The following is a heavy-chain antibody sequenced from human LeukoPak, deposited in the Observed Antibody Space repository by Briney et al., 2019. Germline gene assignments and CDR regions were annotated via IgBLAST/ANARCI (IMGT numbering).Heavy chain of an antibody. Sequence: GGSLRLSCAPSGFTFSDYYMSWIRQAPGKGLEWVSYISSSGSTIYYADSVKGRFTISRDNAKISLYLQMNSLRAEDTAVYYCAREENGDYDVWFDPWGQGTLVTVSS. CDR3: AREENGDYDVWFDP. J-gene: IGHJ5*02. V-gene: IGHV3-11*04. CDR2: ISSSGSTI. CDR1: GFTFSDYY. D-gene: IGHD4-17*01.